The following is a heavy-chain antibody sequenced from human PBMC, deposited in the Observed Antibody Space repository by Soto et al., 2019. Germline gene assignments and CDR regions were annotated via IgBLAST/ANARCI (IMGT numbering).Heavy chain of an antibody. V-gene: IGHV3-23*01. CDR3: AKDGNDFWSGYYYGMDV. Sequence: PGGSPRLSCAASGFTFSSYAMSGVRQAPGKGLEWVSAISGSGGSTYYADSVKGRFTISRDNSKNTLYLQMNSRRAEDTAVYYCAKDGNDFWSGYYYGMDVWGQGTTVTV. D-gene: IGHD3-3*01. CDR2: ISGSGGST. CDR1: GFTFSSYA. J-gene: IGHJ6*02.